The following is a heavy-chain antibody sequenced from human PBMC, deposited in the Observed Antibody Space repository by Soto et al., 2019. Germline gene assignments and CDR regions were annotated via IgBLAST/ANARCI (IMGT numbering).Heavy chain of an antibody. CDR2: IYSGGST. Sequence: EVQLEESGGGLVQPGGSLRLSCVVSGFTVSRNYMSWVRQAPGKGLEWVSVIYSGGSTYYADSVKGRFTLSRHNSKNTLYLQMNSLRAEDTAVYYCARGGNPNYYWGQGTLVTVSS. CDR1: GFTVSRNY. J-gene: IGHJ4*02. D-gene: IGHD4-4*01. CDR3: ARGGNPNYY. V-gene: IGHV3-53*04.